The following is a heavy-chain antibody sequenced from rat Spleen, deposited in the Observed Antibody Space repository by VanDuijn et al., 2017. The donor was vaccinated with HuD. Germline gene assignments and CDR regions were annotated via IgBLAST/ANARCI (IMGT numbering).Heavy chain of an antibody. V-gene: IGHV5-31*01. D-gene: IGHD1-6*01. Sequence: EVQLVESGGGPVQPGRSLKLSCVASEFIFNNYWMTWIRQAPGKGLEWVASITNTGGSTYYLDSVKGRFTISRDNAKSTLYLQMNSLRSEDTATYYCTRLYTTDYYWYFDFWGPGTMVTVSS. CDR1: EFIFNNYW. CDR3: TRLYTTDYYWYFDF. CDR2: ITNTGGST. J-gene: IGHJ1*01.